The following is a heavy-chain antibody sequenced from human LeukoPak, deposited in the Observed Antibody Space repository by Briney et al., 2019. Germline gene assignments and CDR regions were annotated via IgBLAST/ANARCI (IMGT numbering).Heavy chain of an antibody. CDR3: ARGRLGSSGYYDY. Sequence: ASVKVSCKASGYTFTGYCMHWVRQAPGQGLEWMGWINPNSGGTNYAQKFQGRVTMTTDTSTSTAYMELRSLRSDDTAVYYCARGRLGSSGYYDYWGQGTLVTVSS. D-gene: IGHD3-22*01. CDR2: INPNSGGT. CDR1: GYTFTGYC. J-gene: IGHJ4*02. V-gene: IGHV1-2*02.